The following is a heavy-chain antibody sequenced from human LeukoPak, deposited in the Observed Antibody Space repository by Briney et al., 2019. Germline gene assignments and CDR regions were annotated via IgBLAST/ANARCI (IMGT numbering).Heavy chain of an antibody. CDR2: INAGNGNT. Sequence: ASVKVSCKTSGYTFTNYGVSWVRQAPGQGLEWMGWINAGNGNTKYSQKFQGRVTITRDTSASTAYMELSSLRSEDTAVYYCARVGVRYYDSSGYSPTEYFQHWGQGTLVTVSS. D-gene: IGHD3-22*01. J-gene: IGHJ1*01. CDR3: ARVGVRYYDSSGYSPTEYFQH. CDR1: GYTFTNYG. V-gene: IGHV1-3*01.